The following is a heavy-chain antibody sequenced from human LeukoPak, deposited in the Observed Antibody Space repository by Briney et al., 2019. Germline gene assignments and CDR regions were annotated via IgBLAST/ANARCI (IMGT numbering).Heavy chain of an antibody. CDR1: GGTFSSYT. CDR2: IIPILGIA. V-gene: IGHV1-69*02. D-gene: IGHD2-21*01. Sequence: ASVKVSCKASGGTFSSYTISWVRQAPGQGLEWMGRIIPILGIANYAQKFQGRVTITAVKSTSTAYMELSSLRSEDTAVYYCARTGSVVIGGLGQSPLDYWGQGTLVTVSS. J-gene: IGHJ4*02. CDR3: ARTGSVVIGGLGQSPLDY.